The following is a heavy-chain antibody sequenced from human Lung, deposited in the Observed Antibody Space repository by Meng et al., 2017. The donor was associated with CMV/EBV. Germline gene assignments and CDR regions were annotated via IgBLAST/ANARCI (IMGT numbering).Heavy chain of an antibody. D-gene: IGHD2-15*01. V-gene: IGHV1-69*05. CDR2: IIPIFGTA. J-gene: IGHJ3*02. CDR3: ARGSRSGELLTFQFAFYI. Sequence: SXXVSXKASGGTFSSYAISWVRQAPGQGLEWMGGIIPIFGTANYAQKFQGRVTSTTDESTSTAYMELSSLRSEDTAVYYCARGSRSGELLTFQFAFYIWGQGXMVTVSS. CDR1: GGTFSSYA.